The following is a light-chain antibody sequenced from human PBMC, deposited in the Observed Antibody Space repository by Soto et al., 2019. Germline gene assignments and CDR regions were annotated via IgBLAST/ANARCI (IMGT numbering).Light chain of an antibody. CDR3: SSYTTIKTVV. V-gene: IGLV2-11*01. CDR1: SSDVGGYNY. CDR2: DVS. Sequence: ALTQPRSVSGSPGQSVTISCTGTSSDVGGYNYVSRYQQHPGKAPKLMIYDVSKRPSGVPDRFSGSKSGNTASLTISGLQAEDEADYHCSSYTTIKTVVFGGGTQLTVL. J-gene: IGLJ2*01.